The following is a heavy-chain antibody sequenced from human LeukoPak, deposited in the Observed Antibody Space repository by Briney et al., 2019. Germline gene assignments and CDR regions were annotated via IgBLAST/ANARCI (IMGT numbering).Heavy chain of an antibody. V-gene: IGHV3-23*01. D-gene: IGHD5-18*01. Sequence: GGSLRLPCAASGFTFSNYAMSWVRQAPGKGLEWVSVISGSGGSTYYADSVKGRFTISRDNAKNSLYLQMNSLRAEDTAVYYCARVSRYSYGSFDYWGQGTLVTVSS. CDR3: ARVSRYSYGSFDY. CDR1: GFTFSNYA. CDR2: ISGSGGST. J-gene: IGHJ4*02.